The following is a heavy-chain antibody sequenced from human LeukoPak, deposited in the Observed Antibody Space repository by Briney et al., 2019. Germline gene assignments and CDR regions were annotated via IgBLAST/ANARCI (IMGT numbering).Heavy chain of an antibody. Sequence: PGGSLRLSCADSGFTFSSYSMNWVRQAPGKGLEWVSYISSSSSTIYSAASVKGRFTISRDNAKNSLYLQMSSLRAEDTAVYYCVREDYYASGSYPDYWGQGTLVTVSS. CDR1: GFTFSSYS. CDR2: ISSSSSTI. CDR3: VREDYYASGSYPDY. D-gene: IGHD3-10*01. V-gene: IGHV3-48*01. J-gene: IGHJ4*02.